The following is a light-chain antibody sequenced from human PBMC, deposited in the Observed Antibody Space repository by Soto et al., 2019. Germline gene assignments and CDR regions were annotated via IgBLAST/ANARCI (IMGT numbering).Light chain of an antibody. Sequence: QSALTQPASVSGSPGQSITISCTGTSSDVGDYNYVSWYQHHPGKPPKLMIYDVSNRPSGVSNRFSGSKSGNKASLTISGLQAEDEADYYCSSYTSSSTYVFGTGTKVTVL. V-gene: IGLV2-14*01. CDR2: DVS. CDR1: SSDVGDYNY. J-gene: IGLJ1*01. CDR3: SSYTSSSTYV.